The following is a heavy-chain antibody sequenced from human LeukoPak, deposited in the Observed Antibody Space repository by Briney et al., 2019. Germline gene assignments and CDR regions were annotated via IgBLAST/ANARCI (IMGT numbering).Heavy chain of an antibody. V-gene: IGHV3-30*18. CDR1: GFTFRSFG. J-gene: IGHJ4*02. CDR3: AKLSSGWRVFDY. CDR2: ISYDGSNK. Sequence: GGSLRLSCATSGFTFRSFGMHWVRQAPGKGLEWVALISYDGSNKYYVDSVKGRFTISRDNSKNTLYLQMNSLRAEDTAVYYCAKLSSGWRVFDYWGQGTLVTVSS. D-gene: IGHD6-19*01.